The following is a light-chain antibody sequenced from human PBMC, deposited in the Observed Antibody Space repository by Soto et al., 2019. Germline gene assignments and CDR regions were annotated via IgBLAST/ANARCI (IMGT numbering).Light chain of an antibody. J-gene: IGLJ1*01. CDR2: ASS. V-gene: IGLV2-14*01. CDR3: RSYTSGTTLYV. Sequence: QSVLTQPASVSGSPGQSITISCTGTSTDVGGYNYVSWYQHHAGKAPRLMIYASSNRPAGVSHRFSGSRSGNTASLTISGLQAEDEADYYCRSYTSGTTLYVFGTGTKLT. CDR1: STDVGGYNY.